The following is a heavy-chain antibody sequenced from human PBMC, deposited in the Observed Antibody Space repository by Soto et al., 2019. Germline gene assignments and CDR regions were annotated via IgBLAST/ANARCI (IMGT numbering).Heavy chain of an antibody. CDR3: ASQSSSWYYYYGMDV. V-gene: IGHV4-59*01. Sequence: SETLSLTCTVSGGSISSYYWSWIRQPPGKGLEWIGYIYYSGSTNYNPSLKSRVTISVDASKNQFSLKLSSVTAADTAVYYCASQSSSWYYYYGMDVWGQGTTVTVSS. D-gene: IGHD6-13*01. CDR2: IYYSGST. J-gene: IGHJ6*02. CDR1: GGSISSYY.